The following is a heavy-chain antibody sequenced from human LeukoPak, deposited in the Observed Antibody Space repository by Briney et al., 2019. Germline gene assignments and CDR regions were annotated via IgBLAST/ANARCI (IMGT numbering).Heavy chain of an antibody. CDR2: IYYSGST. CDR1: GGSISSYY. Sequence: PSETLSLTCTDSGGSISSYYWSWLRQPPGKGLEWIGYIYYSGSTNYNPSLQSRVTISVDTSKNQFSLKLSSVTAADTAVYYCARDLTRGWFDLWGQGTLVTVSS. V-gene: IGHV4-59*01. J-gene: IGHJ5*02. CDR3: ARDLTRGWFDL.